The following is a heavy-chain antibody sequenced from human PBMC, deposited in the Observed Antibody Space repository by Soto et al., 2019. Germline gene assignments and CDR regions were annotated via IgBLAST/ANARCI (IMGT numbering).Heavy chain of an antibody. CDR3: ARGRSTPVIPAAPNRFDP. V-gene: IGHV4-34*01. CDR1: GGSFSDYY. CDR2: INHSGST. J-gene: IGHJ5*02. Sequence: SETLSLTCAVYGGSFSDYYWNWIRQPPGKGLEWIGEINHSGSTNYNPSLKSRVTISVDTSKNQFSLKLSSVTAADTAVYYRARGRSTPVIPAAPNRFDPWGQGTLVTVSS. D-gene: IGHD2-2*01.